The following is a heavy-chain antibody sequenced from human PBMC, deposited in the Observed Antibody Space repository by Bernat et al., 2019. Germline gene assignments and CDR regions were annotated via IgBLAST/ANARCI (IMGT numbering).Heavy chain of an antibody. CDR1: GFTFSSYA. Sequence: VQLVESGGDLVQPGRSLRLSCAASGFTFSSYAMHWVRQAPGKGLEWVAVISYDGSNKYYADSVKGRFTISRDNSKNTLYLQMNSLRAEDTAVYYCARDSFTEAAAGIFWASYWGQGTLVTVSS. CDR2: ISYDGSNK. D-gene: IGHD6-13*01. V-gene: IGHV3-30-3*01. CDR3: ARDSFTEAAAGIFWASY. J-gene: IGHJ4*02.